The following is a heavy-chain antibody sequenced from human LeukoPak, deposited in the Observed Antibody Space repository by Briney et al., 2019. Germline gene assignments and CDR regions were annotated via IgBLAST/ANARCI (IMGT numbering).Heavy chain of an antibody. CDR2: RKQDGSER. CDR3: ARVLRYFDWLTDYFDY. V-gene: IGHV3-7*01. D-gene: IGHD3-9*01. CDR1: GFIFSSNW. J-gene: IGHJ4*02. Sequence: PGGSLRLSCAVSGFIFSSNWMSWVRQAPGKGLEWVANRKQDGSERYYVDSVKGRFTISRDNAKNSLYLQMNSLRAEDTAVYYCARVLRYFDWLTDYFDYWGQGTLVTVSS.